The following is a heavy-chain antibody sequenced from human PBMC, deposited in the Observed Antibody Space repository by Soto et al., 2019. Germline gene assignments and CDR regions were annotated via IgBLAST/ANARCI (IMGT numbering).Heavy chain of an antibody. CDR2: IQHDASNI. CDR1: GFTFIAYS. D-gene: IGHD5-18*01. J-gene: IGHJ6*02. Sequence: GSLRLSCAASGFTFIAYSIHFFRHSAFKWLEWVAVIQHDASNIYYADSVKGRFTSSRDNSKNTLYLQMNDLTVEDTAVYYCLRVGWAYSFGNGMGGWGQGTRVTVSS. CDR3: LRVGWAYSFGNGMGG. V-gene: IGHV3-30-3*01.